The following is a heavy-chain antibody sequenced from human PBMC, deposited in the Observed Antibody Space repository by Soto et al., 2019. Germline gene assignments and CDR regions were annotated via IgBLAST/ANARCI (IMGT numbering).Heavy chain of an antibody. J-gene: IGHJ3*02. V-gene: IGHV3-30*18. CDR1: GFSFGKYA. D-gene: IGHD6-19*01. Sequence: GGSLRLSCVASGFSFGKYAMHWVRQAPGKELEWVAVISHDGSKKYSADSVMGRFTISRDNSENTLFLQVNSLRGEDTAVYYCAKTTDGWFSAFEIWGQGTMVTVSS. CDR2: ISHDGSKK. CDR3: AKTTDGWFSAFEI.